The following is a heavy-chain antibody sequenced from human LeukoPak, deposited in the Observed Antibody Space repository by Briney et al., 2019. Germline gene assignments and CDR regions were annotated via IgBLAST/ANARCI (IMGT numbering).Heavy chain of an antibody. D-gene: IGHD6-19*01. Sequence: ASVKVSCKASGYTFTSYFMHWVRQAPGQGLEWMGIINPSSGSTSNAQKFQGRLTVTRDTSTSTVYMELSSLRSDDTAVYYCARASLRDSSGWPFDYWGQGTLVTVSS. V-gene: IGHV1-46*01. CDR2: INPSSGST. J-gene: IGHJ4*02. CDR3: ARASLRDSSGWPFDY. CDR1: GYTFTSYF.